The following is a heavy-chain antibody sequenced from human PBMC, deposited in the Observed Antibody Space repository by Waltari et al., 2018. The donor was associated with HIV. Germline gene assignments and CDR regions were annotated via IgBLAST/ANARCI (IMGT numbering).Heavy chain of an antibody. J-gene: IGHJ4*02. CDR2: INPNSGNT. CDR1: GSNFTGYY. Sequence: QVQLLQSGPEVRKPGASVKVSCRASGSNFTGYYMPWVRQAPGQGLEWMGWINPNSGNTHLAQKFKGKVTMTRVTSIRTAYLEMRRLKSDDTAIYYCARDGVGDAAFDYWGQGTLVTVS. V-gene: IGHV1-2*02. CDR3: ARDGVGDAAFDY. D-gene: IGHD1-26*01.